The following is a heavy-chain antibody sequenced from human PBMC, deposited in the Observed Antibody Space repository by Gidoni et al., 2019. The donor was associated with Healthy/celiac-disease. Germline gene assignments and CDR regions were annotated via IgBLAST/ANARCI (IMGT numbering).Heavy chain of an antibody. D-gene: IGHD3-9*01. CDR2: ISYDGSNK. V-gene: IGHV3-30*18. CDR3: AKGRPLTPRIYGMDV. CDR1: GFTFSSYG. J-gene: IGHJ6*02. Sequence: QVQLVESGGGVVQPGRSLRLSCAASGFTFSSYGMHWVRQAPGKGLEWVAVISYDGSNKYYADSVKGRFTISRDNSKNTLYLQMNSLRAEDTAVYYCAKGRPLTPRIYGMDVWGQGTTVTVSS.